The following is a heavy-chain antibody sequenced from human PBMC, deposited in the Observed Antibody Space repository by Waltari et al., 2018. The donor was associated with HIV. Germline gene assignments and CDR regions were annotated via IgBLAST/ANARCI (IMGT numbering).Heavy chain of an antibody. CDR3: TKGMYANQDYFDN. CDR2: IYPGDSDT. V-gene: IGHV5-51*03. D-gene: IGHD2-8*01. Sequence: VQLVQSGEEAKKPGESLKDSWQGSGYSFATHWIGWVRQMPGKGLEWMGIIYPGDSDTRYSPSFQGQVTISADKSIRTAYLQWSSLKASDTAMYYCTKGMYANQDYFDNWGQGTLVTVSS. CDR1: GYSFATHW. J-gene: IGHJ4*02.